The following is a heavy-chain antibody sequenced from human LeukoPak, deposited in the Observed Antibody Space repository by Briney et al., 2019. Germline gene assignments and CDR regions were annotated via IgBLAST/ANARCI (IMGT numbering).Heavy chain of an antibody. V-gene: IGHV4-59*08. D-gene: IGHD3-16*02. Sequence: SETLSLTCTVSGDSISTYYWSWLRQSPGKGLEWIGYIYVTGTRYNPYLQSRVTISVDRSRNQFFLKMSSVTAADPAVYYCARHIGGGIEDMDVWGKGTKVIVSS. CDR1: GDSISTYY. CDR2: IYVTGT. J-gene: IGHJ6*03. CDR3: ARHIGGGIEDMDV.